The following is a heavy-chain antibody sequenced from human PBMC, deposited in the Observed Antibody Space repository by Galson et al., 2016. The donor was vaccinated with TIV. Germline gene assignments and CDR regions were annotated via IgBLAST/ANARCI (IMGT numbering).Heavy chain of an antibody. D-gene: IGHD6-13*01. CDR1: GFTFSSYS. V-gene: IGHV3-21*01. CDR2: ISRSSTSI. Sequence: SLRLSCAASGFTFSSYSMNWVRQAPGKGLEWVSSISRSSTSIYYADSVKGRFTITRHNAKNSLYLQMNSLRAEDTAVYYCVRGMQLRPYWGQGTLVTVSS. J-gene: IGHJ4*02. CDR3: VRGMQLRPY.